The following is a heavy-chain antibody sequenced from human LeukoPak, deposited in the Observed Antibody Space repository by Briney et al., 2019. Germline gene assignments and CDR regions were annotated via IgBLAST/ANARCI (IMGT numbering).Heavy chain of an antibody. CDR2: ISAYNGNT. CDR1: GGTFSSYA. CDR3: ARDRLWFGDLHGDLPFDY. J-gene: IGHJ4*02. V-gene: IGHV1-18*01. Sequence: ASVKVSCKASGGTFSSYAISWVRQAPGQGLEWMGWISAYNGNTNYAQKLQGRVTMTTDTSTSTAYMELRSLRSDDTAVYYCARDRLWFGDLHGDLPFDYWGQGTLVTVSS. D-gene: IGHD3-10*01.